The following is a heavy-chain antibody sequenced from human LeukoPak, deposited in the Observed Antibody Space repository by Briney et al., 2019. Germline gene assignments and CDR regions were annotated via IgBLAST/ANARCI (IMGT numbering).Heavy chain of an antibody. CDR1: GFTFSSYA. J-gene: IGHJ4*02. D-gene: IGHD1-1*01. CDR3: ARDATGLYYFDY. CDR2: ISYDGSNK. Sequence: PGRSLRLSCAASGFTFSSYAMHWVRQAPGKGLEWVAVISYDGSNKYYADSVKGRFTISRDNSKNTLYLQMNSLRAEDTAVYYCARDATGLYYFDYWGQGTLVTVSS. V-gene: IGHV3-30*04.